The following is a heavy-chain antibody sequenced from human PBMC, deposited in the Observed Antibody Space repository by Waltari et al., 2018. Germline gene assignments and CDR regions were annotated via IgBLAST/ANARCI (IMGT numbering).Heavy chain of an antibody. CDR2: INHSGST. Sequence: QVQLQQWGAGLLKPSETLSLTCAVYGGSFSGYYWSWIRQPPGKWLEWIGEINHSGSTNYNPSLKSRVTISVDTSKNQFSLKLSSVTAADTAVYYCARAHSDFWSGYYYYYYMDVWGKGTTVTVSS. V-gene: IGHV4-34*01. CDR1: GGSFSGYY. CDR3: ARAHSDFWSGYYYYYYMDV. D-gene: IGHD3-3*01. J-gene: IGHJ6*03.